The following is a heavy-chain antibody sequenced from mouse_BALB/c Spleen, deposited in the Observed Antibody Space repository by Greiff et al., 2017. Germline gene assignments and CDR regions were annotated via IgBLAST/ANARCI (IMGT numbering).Heavy chain of an antibody. D-gene: IGHD2-10*02. Sequence: DVMLVESGGGLVQPKGSLKLSCAASGFTFNTYAMNWVRQAPGKGLEWVARIRSKSNNYATYYADSVKDRFTISRDDSQSMLYLQMNNLKTEDTAMYYCVRRGYGNYYAMDYWGQGTSVTVSS. V-gene: IGHV10-1*02. CDR3: VRRGYGNYYAMDY. CDR1: GFTFNTYA. J-gene: IGHJ4*01. CDR2: IRSKSNNYAT.